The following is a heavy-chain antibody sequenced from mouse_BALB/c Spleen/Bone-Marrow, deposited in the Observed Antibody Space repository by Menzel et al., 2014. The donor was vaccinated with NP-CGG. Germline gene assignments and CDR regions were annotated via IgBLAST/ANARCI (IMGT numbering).Heavy chain of an antibody. CDR1: GYSFTGYN. V-gene: IGHV1-39*01. Sequence: VQLQQSGPELEKPGASVKISCKASGYSFTGYNMNWVKQSNGKSLEWIGNIDPHYGGTSYNQKFKDKATLTVDKSSNTAYMQLKSLTSEDSAIYYCASYGTSFGYWGQGTLVTVSA. J-gene: IGHJ3*01. CDR3: ASYGTSFGY. CDR2: IDPHYGGT. D-gene: IGHD2-1*01.